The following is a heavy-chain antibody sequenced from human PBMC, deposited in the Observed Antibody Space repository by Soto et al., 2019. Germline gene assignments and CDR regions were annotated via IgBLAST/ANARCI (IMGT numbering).Heavy chain of an antibody. CDR3: ASRHSGPYFDY. CDR1: GGSISSGDYY. CDR2: IYYSGST. Sequence: PSETLCLTCTVSGGSISSGDYYWXWXRQPPGKGLEWIGSIYYSGSTYYNPSLKSRVTISVDTSKTQFSLKRNSVTAADTAVYYCASRHSGPYFDYWGQGTLVPVSS. D-gene: IGHD6-25*01. J-gene: IGHJ4*02. V-gene: IGHV4-30-4*01.